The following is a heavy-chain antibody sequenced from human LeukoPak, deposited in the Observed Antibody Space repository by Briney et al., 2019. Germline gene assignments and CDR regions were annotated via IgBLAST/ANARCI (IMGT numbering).Heavy chain of an antibody. V-gene: IGHV1-2*02. D-gene: IGHD3-22*01. CDR2: INPNSGGT. J-gene: IGHJ4*02. Sequence: GASVKVSCKASGYTFTGYYMHWVRQAPGQGLEWMGWINPNSGGTNYAQKFQGRVTMTRDTSISTAYMELSRLRSDDTAVYYCARVPYDYDSSGYYPDLFDYWGQGTLVTVSS. CDR1: GYTFTGYY. CDR3: ARVPYDYDSSGYYPDLFDY.